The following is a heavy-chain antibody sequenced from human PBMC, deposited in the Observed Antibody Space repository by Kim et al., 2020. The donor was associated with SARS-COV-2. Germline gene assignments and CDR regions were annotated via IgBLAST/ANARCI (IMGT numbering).Heavy chain of an antibody. CDR1: GFTFSSYA. V-gene: IGHV3-30*04. J-gene: IGHJ4*02. D-gene: IGHD5-12*01. Sequence: GGSLRLSCAASGFTFSSYAMHWVRQAPGKGLEWVAVISYDGSNKYYADSVKGRFTISRDNSKNTLYLQMNSLRAEDTAVYYCARGTRDGYRTDFDYWGQG. CDR3: ARGTRDGYRTDFDY. CDR2: ISYDGSNK.